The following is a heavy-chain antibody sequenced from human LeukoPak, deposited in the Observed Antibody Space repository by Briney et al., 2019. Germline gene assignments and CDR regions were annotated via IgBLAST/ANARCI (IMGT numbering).Heavy chain of an antibody. CDR2: ISGSGGST. Sequence: GGSLRLSCAASGFTFSSYAMSWVRQAPGKGLEWVSAISGSGGSTYYADSVEGRFTISSDNSKNTLYLQMNSLRAEDTAVYYCAKDLRTGFDAFDIWGQGTMVTVSS. J-gene: IGHJ3*02. CDR1: GFTFSSYA. V-gene: IGHV3-23*01. D-gene: IGHD1-1*01. CDR3: AKDLRTGFDAFDI.